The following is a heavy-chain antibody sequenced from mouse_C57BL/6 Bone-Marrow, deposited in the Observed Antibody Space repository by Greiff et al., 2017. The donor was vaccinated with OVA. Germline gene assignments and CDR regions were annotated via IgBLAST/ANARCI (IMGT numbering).Heavy chain of an antibody. D-gene: IGHD2-1*01. CDR1: GFTFSSYA. J-gene: IGHJ2*01. Sequence: EVHLVESGGGLVKPGGSLKLSCAASGFTFSSYAMSWVRQTPEKRLEWVATISDGGSYTYYPDNVKGRFTISRDNAKNNLYLQMSHLKSEDTAMYYCARGHLHKGFDYWGQGTTLTVSS. CDR3: ARGHLHKGFDY. V-gene: IGHV5-4*01. CDR2: ISDGGSYT.